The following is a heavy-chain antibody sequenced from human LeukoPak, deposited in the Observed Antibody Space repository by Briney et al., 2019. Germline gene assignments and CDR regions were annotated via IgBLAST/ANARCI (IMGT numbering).Heavy chain of an antibody. D-gene: IGHD3-3*01. V-gene: IGHV3-21*01. CDR2: ISSSSSHI. CDR3: ARGGNDFWSGYYSDAFDI. CDR1: GFTFSSYS. J-gene: IGHJ3*02. Sequence: GGSLRLSCAASGFTFSSYSMNWVRQAPGKGLEWVSSISSSSSHIYYADSVKGRFTISRDNAKNSLYLQMNSLRAEDTAVYYCARGGNDFWSGYYSDAFDIWGQGTMVTVSS.